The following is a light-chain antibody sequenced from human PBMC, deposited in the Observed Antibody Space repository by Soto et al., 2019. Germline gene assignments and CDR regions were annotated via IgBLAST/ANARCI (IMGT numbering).Light chain of an antibody. V-gene: IGLV3-21*04. J-gene: IGLJ2*01. CDR1: NIGSKS. CDR2: SDS. Sequence: SYELTQPPSVSVAPGKTARITCGGNNIGSKSVHWYQQKPGQAPVLVIYSDSDRPSWIPERFSGSNSGNTATLTISRVEVGDEADSYCQVWDSSSDHRVFGGGTKVTVL. CDR3: QVWDSSSDHRV.